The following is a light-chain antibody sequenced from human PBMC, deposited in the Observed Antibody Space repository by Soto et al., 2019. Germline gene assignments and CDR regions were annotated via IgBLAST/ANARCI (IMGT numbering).Light chain of an antibody. CDR2: DAS. V-gene: IGKV3-11*01. J-gene: IGKJ4*01. CDR3: QQRSNWPPLT. CDR1: QSVTTY. Sequence: EIVLTQSPATLSLSPGERATLSCRASQSVTTYLAGYNQKPGQAPRLLIYDASNRATGIPARFSGSGSGTDFTLTISSLEPEDFAVYYCQQRSNWPPLTFGGGTKVEIK.